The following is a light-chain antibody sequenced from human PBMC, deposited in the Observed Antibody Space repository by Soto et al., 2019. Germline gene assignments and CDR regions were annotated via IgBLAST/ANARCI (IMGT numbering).Light chain of an antibody. J-gene: IGKJ4*01. CDR3: QQYKNWPLT. CDR2: GAS. Sequence: EIVMTQSPATLSVSPGGRATLSCRASQSVSSNLAWYQQKPVQAPRLLIYGASTRATGFPARFSGSGSGTEFTLTISSLQSEDFAVYYCQQYKNWPLTFGGGTRVEI. V-gene: IGKV3-15*01. CDR1: QSVSSN.